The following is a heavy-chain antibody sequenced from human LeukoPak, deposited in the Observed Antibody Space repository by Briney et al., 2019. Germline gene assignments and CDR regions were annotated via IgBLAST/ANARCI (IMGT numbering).Heavy chain of an antibody. CDR1: GYTFTSYG. J-gene: IGHJ5*02. CDR2: ISAYNGNT. Sequence: ASVKVSCKASGYTFTSYGINWVRQAPGQALEWMGWISAYNGNTKYAQKLQGRVTMTTDTSTSTAYMELRSLRSDDTAVYYCARNTGYCSSTSCYDWFDPWGQGTLVTVSS. V-gene: IGHV1-18*01. D-gene: IGHD2-2*01. CDR3: ARNTGYCSSTSCYDWFDP.